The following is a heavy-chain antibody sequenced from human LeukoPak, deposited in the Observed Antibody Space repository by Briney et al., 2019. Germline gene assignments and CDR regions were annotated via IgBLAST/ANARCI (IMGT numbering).Heavy chain of an antibody. Sequence: SQTLSLTRAISGDSVSSNSAAWNWIRQSPSRGLEWLGRTYYRSKWYNDYAVSVKSRITINPDTSKNQFSLQLNSVTPEDTAVYYCARATYYYDSSGYYWGLDYWGQGTLVTVSS. CDR2: TYYRSKWYN. D-gene: IGHD3-22*01. CDR1: GDSVSSNSAA. CDR3: ARATYYYDSSGYYWGLDY. V-gene: IGHV6-1*01. J-gene: IGHJ4*02.